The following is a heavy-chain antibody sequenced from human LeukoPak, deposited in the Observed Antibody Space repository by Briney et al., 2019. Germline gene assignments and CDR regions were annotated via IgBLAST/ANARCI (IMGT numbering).Heavy chain of an antibody. Sequence: GSLRLSCAASGFTFSSYAMSWVRQAPGKGLEWVSAISGSGGSTYYADSVKGRFTISRDNSMNTLYLQMNSLRAEDTAVYYCAKDPVQRGYSGYDFVDWGQGTLVTVSS. J-gene: IGHJ4*02. CDR3: AKDPVQRGYSGYDFVD. D-gene: IGHD5-12*01. V-gene: IGHV3-23*01. CDR1: GFTFSSYA. CDR2: ISGSGGST.